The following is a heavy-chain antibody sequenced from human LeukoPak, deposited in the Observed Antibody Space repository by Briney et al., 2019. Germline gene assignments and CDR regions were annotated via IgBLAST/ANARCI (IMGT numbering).Heavy chain of an antibody. CDR3: ARAGTRSTSPPDY. Sequence: PGGSLRLSCVASGFTFGSYWMTWVRQAPGKGLEWVANIKQEGGEKHYVDSAKARFTISRDNGKNSLYLQMSSLRAEGTAIYYCARAGTRSTSPPDYWGQGTLVTVSS. CDR2: IKQEGGEK. V-gene: IGHV3-7*01. J-gene: IGHJ4*02. CDR1: GFTFGSYW. D-gene: IGHD2-2*01.